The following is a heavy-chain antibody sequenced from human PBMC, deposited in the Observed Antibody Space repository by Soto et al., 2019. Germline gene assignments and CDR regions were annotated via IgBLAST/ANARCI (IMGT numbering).Heavy chain of an antibody. CDR1: GFTFSSYG. V-gene: IGHV3-33*01. CDR3: ARDPLGQQLPFYFDY. Sequence: LRLSCAACGFTFSSYGMHWVRQAPGKGLEWVAVIWYDGSNKYYADSVKGRFTISRDNSKNTLYLQMNSLRAEDTAVYYCARDPLGQQLPFYFDYWGQGTLVTVSS. CDR2: IWYDGSNK. D-gene: IGHD6-13*01. J-gene: IGHJ4*02.